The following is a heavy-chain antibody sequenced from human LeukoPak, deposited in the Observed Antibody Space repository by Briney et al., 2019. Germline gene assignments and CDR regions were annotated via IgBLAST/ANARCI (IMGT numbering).Heavy chain of an antibody. CDR2: IYYTGT. V-gene: IGHV4-59*02. Sequence: PSETLSLTCTVSGGSVSDYYWSWIRQSPGKGLEWIGYIYYTGTSYNPSLKSRVTISVDTSKNQFSLKLSSVTAADTAVYYCASSTRGRKSYYFDYWGQGTLVTVSS. D-gene: IGHD1-26*01. CDR3: ASSTRGRKSYYFDY. CDR1: GGSVSDYY. J-gene: IGHJ4*02.